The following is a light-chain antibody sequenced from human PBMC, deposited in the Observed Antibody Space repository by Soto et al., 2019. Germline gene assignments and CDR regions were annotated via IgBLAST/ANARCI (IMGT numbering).Light chain of an antibody. J-gene: IGKJ2*01. CDR3: QQANSFPPT. CDR2: AAS. CDR1: QGISNW. V-gene: IGKV1-12*01. Sequence: DIQMTQSPSSVSASVGARVTITCRASQGISNWLAWYQQKPGKAPNLLIFAASSLQSGVPSRFSGSGSGTDFTLTISDLQPEDFSTYYCQQANSFPPTFGQGTKLEIK.